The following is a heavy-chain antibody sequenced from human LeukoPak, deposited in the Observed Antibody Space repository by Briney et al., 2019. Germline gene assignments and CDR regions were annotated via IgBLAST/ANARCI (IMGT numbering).Heavy chain of an antibody. CDR2: IKQDGSDK. J-gene: IGHJ4*02. Sequence: GGSLRLSCAASGFTFSSYSMNWVRQAPGKGLEWVANIKQDGSDKYYVDSVKGRFTISRDNAKNSLFLQMNSLRAEDTAVYYCARVRCSSNSCFPDYWGQGTLVTVSS. CDR1: GFTFSSYS. V-gene: IGHV3-7*01. D-gene: IGHD2-2*01. CDR3: ARVRCSSNSCFPDY.